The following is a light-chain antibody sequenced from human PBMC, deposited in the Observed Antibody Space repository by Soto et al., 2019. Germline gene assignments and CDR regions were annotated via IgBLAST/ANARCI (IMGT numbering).Light chain of an antibody. V-gene: IGKV3-15*01. CDR2: DAS. CDR1: QSVSSN. J-gene: IGKJ4*01. CDR3: QQNNNWPLT. Sequence: EIVMTQSPATLSLSPGERATLSCRASQSVSSNLAWYQQKPGQAPRLLIYDASTRATGIPARFSGSGSGTVFTLTISLLPSEDFAVYYCQQNNNWPLTFGGGTKVEIK.